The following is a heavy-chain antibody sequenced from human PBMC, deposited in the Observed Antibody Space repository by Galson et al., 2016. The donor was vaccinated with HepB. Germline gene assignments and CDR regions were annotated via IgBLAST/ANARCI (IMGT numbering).Heavy chain of an antibody. J-gene: IGHJ4*02. CDR2: IYNGGST. CDR1: GFTVFNNY. Sequence: SLRLSCAASGFTVFNNYMTWVRQAPGKGLEWVSLIYNGGSTHYADSVKGRFTISRDSSKNTLYLQINNLRAENTAVYYCARSQISGVVNGPYWGQGTLVTVSS. V-gene: IGHV3-66*01. D-gene: IGHD3-3*01. CDR3: ARSQISGVVNGPY.